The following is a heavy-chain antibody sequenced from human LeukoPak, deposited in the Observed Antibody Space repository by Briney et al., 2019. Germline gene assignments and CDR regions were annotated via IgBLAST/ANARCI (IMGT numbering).Heavy chain of an antibody. CDR1: GFTVSSNY. Sequence: GGSLRLSCAASGFTVSSNYMSWVRQAPGKGLEWVSVIYSGGSTYYADPVKGRFTVSRDNSKNTLYLQMNSLRAEDTAVYYCARAYYYYYYGMDVWGQGTTVTVSS. V-gene: IGHV3-66*02. CDR2: IYSGGST. J-gene: IGHJ6*02. CDR3: ARAYYYYYYGMDV.